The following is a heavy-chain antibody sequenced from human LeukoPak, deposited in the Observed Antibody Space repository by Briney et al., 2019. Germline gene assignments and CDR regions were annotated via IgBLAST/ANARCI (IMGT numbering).Heavy chain of an antibody. D-gene: IGHD3-10*01. CDR1: GGSIFSLSYY. J-gene: IGHJ4*02. Sequence: SETLSLTCTVSGGSIFSLSYYWGWIRQPPGKGLEWIGSIYYSGNTYYNPSLKSRVTISIDTSKNLFSLKLSSVTAADTAVYYCAKGTLTYGSGSYFKTWGQGTLVTVSS. CDR2: IYYSGNT. CDR3: AKGTLTYGSGSYFKT. V-gene: IGHV4-39*07.